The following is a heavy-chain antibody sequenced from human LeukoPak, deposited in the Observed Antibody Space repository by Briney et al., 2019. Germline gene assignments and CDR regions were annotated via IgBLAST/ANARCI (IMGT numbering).Heavy chain of an antibody. CDR3: VGPFGESFGDAFDI. Sequence: GGSLRLSCAASGFTFDDYAMHWVRQAPGKGLEWVSGISWNSGSIGYADSVKGRFTISRDNAKNSLYLQMNSLRAEDTALYYCVGPFGESFGDAFDIWGQGTMVTVSS. CDR2: ISWNSGSI. CDR1: GFTFDDYA. J-gene: IGHJ3*02. D-gene: IGHD3-10*01. V-gene: IGHV3-9*01.